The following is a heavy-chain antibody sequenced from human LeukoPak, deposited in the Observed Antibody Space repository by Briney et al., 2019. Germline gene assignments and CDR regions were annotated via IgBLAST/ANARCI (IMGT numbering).Heavy chain of an antibody. Sequence: SETLSLTCAVYGGSSSDYYWSWIRQPPGEGLEWIGEINHSGSTNYNPSLKSRVTISVYTSKNQFSLKLSSVTAADTAVYYCARLKYYYDSSGYRAEYFQHWGQGTLVTVSS. CDR2: INHSGST. V-gene: IGHV4-34*01. D-gene: IGHD3-22*01. J-gene: IGHJ1*01. CDR3: ARLKYYYDSSGYRAEYFQH. CDR1: GGSSSDYY.